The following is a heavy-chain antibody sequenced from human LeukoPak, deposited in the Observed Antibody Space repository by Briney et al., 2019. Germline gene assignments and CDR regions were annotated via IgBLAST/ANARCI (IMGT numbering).Heavy chain of an antibody. J-gene: IGHJ4*02. CDR1: GYTFTSYA. V-gene: IGHV1-18*01. CDR3: ARGEVRGDLDY. CDR2: ISAYNGNT. Sequence: ASVKVSCKASGYTFTSYAISWVRQAPGQGLEWMGCISAYNGNTNFAQKLQGRVTMTTDTSTSTAYMELRSLRSDDTAVYYCARGEVRGDLDYWGQGTLVSVSS. D-gene: IGHD3-10*01.